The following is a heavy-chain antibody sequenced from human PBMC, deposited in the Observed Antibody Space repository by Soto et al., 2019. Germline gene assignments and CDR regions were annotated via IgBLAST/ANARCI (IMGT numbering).Heavy chain of an antibody. Sequence: QVQLVESGGGVVQPGRSLRLSCAASGFTFSSYAMHWVRQAPGKGLEWVAVISYDGSNKYYADSVKGRFTISRDNSKNTLYLKMSSLRAEGTAVYYWERDGGGGETWIQLWLPDNWFDPWGQGTLVTVSS. J-gene: IGHJ5*02. CDR2: ISYDGSNK. CDR3: ERDGGGGETWIQLWLPDNWFDP. D-gene: IGHD5-18*01. V-gene: IGHV3-30-3*01. CDR1: GFTFSSYA.